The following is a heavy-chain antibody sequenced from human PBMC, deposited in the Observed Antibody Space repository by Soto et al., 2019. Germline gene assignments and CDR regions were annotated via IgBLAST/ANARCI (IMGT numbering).Heavy chain of an antibody. CDR1: GGSISSYY. V-gene: IGHV4-59*01. J-gene: IGHJ6*02. CDR3: ATTTGGYSGSWFPNTYYYYYGMDG. D-gene: IGHD6-13*01. CDR2: IYYSGST. Sequence: QVQLQESGPGLVKPSETLSLTCTVSGGSISSYYWSWIRQQPGKGLKWMGYIYYSGSTNYNPSLRHRLNLLVDASKNQFSRVLSSVTAADTAVYYCATTTGGYSGSWFPNTYYYYYGMDGWCQGTTVTVSS.